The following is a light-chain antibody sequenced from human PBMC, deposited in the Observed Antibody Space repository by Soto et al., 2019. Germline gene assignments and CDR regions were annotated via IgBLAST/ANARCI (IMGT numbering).Light chain of an antibody. CDR3: QQYNSYTWT. CDR2: DAS. CDR1: QSISSW. Sequence: DIQMTQSPSTLSASVGDRVTITCRASQSISSWLAWYQQKPGKAPKLLIYDASSLESGVPSRFSGRGAGTEFTLTISRLQPDDFATYYCQQYNSYTWTFGQGTKGEIK. J-gene: IGKJ1*01. V-gene: IGKV1-5*01.